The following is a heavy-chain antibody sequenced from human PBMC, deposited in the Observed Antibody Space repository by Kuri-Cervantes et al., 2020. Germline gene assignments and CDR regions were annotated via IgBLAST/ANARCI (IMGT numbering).Heavy chain of an antibody. CDR2: IRWKSGSI. D-gene: IGHD4-11*01. CDR3: ARDLGDYGNHWYFDL. Sequence: SLKISCAASGFTFDDYAMHWVRQAPGKGLEWVSGIRWKSGSIDYADSMKVRFTISRDNAKNSLYLQLSSLRAEDTAVYYCARDLGDYGNHWYFDLWGRGTLVTVSS. V-gene: IGHV3-9*01. CDR1: GFTFDDYA. J-gene: IGHJ2*01.